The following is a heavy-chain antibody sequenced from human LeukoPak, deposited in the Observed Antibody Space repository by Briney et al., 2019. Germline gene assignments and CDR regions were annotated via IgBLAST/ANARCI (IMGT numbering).Heavy chain of an antibody. V-gene: IGHV1-69*06. CDR2: IIPIFGTA. CDR1: GGTFSSYA. J-gene: IGHJ5*02. D-gene: IGHD3-10*01. Sequence: ASVTVSCKASGGTFSSYAISWVRQAPGQGLEWMGGIIPIFGTANYAQKFQCRVTITADKSTSTAYMELSSLRSEDTVVYYCARGVNLGWFDPWGQGTLVTVSS. CDR3: ARGVNLGWFDP.